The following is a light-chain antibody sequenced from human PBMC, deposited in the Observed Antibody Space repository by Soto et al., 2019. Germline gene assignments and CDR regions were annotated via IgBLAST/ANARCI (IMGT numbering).Light chain of an antibody. V-gene: IGKV1-6*01. Sequence: AIEMTQSPSSLSAYVGDRVIISCRASQGIRNDLGWYQQKPGKAPKLLIYAASSLQSGVPSRFSGSGSGTDFILTIRSLQPEDSATYYCLHDHDYPLTFGGGTRVEIK. J-gene: IGKJ4*01. CDR3: LHDHDYPLT. CDR1: QGIRND. CDR2: AAS.